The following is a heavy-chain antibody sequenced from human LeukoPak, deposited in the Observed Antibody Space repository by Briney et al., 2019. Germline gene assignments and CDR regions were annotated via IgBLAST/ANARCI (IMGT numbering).Heavy chain of an antibody. CDR1: GGSFSGYY. V-gene: IGHV4-34*01. Sequence: SSETLSLTCAVYGGSFSGYYWSWIRQPPGKGLEWIGEINHSGSTNYNPSLKSRVTISVDTSRNQFSLKLSSVTAADTAGYYCPNLGDCSSTSCYRDYWGQGTLVTVSS. CDR2: INHSGST. J-gene: IGHJ4*02. CDR3: PNLGDCSSTSCYRDY. D-gene: IGHD2-2*01.